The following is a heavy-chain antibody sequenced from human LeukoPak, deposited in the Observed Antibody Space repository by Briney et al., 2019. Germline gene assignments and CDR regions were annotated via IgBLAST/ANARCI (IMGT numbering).Heavy chain of an antibody. CDR3: ARDLSNEMCGGDCFASWLDL. J-gene: IGHJ5*02. V-gene: IGHV1-46*01. CDR2: INPKDGAT. CDR1: GYIFILHW. Sequence: ASVTVSCKTSGYIFILHWMHWVRQARGQGLEWMGIINPKDGATDFAQRFQGRVIMTTDTSTSTVYMELSSLRSEDTAVYYCARDLSNEMCGGDCFASWLDLWGQGTLVSVSS. D-gene: IGHD2-21*02.